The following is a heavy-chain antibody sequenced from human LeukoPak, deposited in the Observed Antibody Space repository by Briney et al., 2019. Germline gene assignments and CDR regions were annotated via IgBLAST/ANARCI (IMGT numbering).Heavy chain of an antibody. Sequence: GGSLRLSCAASGFTFSSHEMSWVRQAPGKGLEWVSVVSRNGDATDYTGSVKGRLTISRDNSKNMVYLEMNSLRAEDTAIYYCAREIVTAQRYFDYWGQGTLVSVSS. J-gene: IGHJ4*02. CDR1: GFTFSSHE. CDR3: AREIVTAQRYFDY. CDR2: VSRNGDAT. D-gene: IGHD2-21*02. V-gene: IGHV3-23*01.